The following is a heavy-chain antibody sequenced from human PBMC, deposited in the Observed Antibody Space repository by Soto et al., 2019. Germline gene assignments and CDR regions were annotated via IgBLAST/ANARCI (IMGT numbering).Heavy chain of an antibody. V-gene: IGHV3-23*01. J-gene: IGHJ4*02. CDR2: ISGSGGST. Sequence: GGSLRLSCAASGFTFSSYAMSWVRQAPGKGLEWVSAISGSGGSTYYADSVKGRFTISRDNSKNTLYLQMNSLMAEDTAVYYCAKDLGYGSGWIHPFDYWGQGTLVTVSS. D-gene: IGHD6-19*01. CDR3: AKDLGYGSGWIHPFDY. CDR1: GFTFSSYA.